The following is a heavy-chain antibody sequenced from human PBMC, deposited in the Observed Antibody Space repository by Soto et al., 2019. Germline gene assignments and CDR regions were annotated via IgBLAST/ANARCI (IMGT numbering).Heavy chain of an antibody. CDR2: IYYSGST. CDR3: ARADSSSWYYYYYGMDV. CDR1: GGSISSYY. D-gene: IGHD6-13*01. Sequence: KQSQTLSLTCTVSGGSISSYYWSWIRQPPGKGLEWIGYIYYSGSTNYNPSLKSRVTISVDTSKNQFSLKLSSVTAADTAVYYCARADSSSWYYYYYGMDVWGQGTTVTVSS. V-gene: IGHV4-59*01. J-gene: IGHJ6*02.